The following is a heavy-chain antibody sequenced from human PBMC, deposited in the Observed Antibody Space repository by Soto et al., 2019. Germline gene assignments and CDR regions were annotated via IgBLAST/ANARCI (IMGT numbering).Heavy chain of an antibody. Sequence: PXGSLRLSCAASGFTFSSYWMSWVRQAPGKGLEWVANIKQDGSEKYYVDSVKGRFTISRDNAKNSLYLQMNSLRAEDTAVYYCARDIIRFLEWQHGKSYGMDVWGQGTTVTVSS. J-gene: IGHJ6*02. CDR3: ARDIIRFLEWQHGKSYGMDV. CDR1: GFTFSSYW. V-gene: IGHV3-7*01. D-gene: IGHD3-3*01. CDR2: IKQDGSEK.